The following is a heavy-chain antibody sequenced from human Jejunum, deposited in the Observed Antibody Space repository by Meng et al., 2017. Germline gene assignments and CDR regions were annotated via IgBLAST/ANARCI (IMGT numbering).Heavy chain of an antibody. CDR1: GLTFGDYG. Sequence: GESLKISCAASGLTFGDYGMHWVRQGPGKGLEWVSLISWDGGNKHYADSVRGRFTVSRDDSKNSLYLQMNSLRPEDTGMYYCAKGRMGCSGASCHLLFEYWGQGTLVTVSS. CDR2: ISWDGGNK. V-gene: IGHV3-43D*03. D-gene: IGHD2-15*01. CDR3: AKGRMGCSGASCHLLFEY. J-gene: IGHJ4*02.